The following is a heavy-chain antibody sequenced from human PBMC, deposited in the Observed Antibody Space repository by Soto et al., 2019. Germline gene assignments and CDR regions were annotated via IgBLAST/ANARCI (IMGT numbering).Heavy chain of an antibody. CDR1: GFSLSNARMG. D-gene: IGHD4-17*01. V-gene: IGHV2-26*01. CDR2: IFWNDEK. Sequence: QVTLKESGPVLVNPTETLTLTCTVSGFSLSNARMGVSWIRQPPGKALEWLAHIFWNDEKSYSTSLKSRLTISNDTSKSQVVHNMTNMDPVDTATYYCAQINDYGGNWELGYDYCGQGTLVTVSS. CDR3: AQINDYGGNWELGYDY. J-gene: IGHJ4*02.